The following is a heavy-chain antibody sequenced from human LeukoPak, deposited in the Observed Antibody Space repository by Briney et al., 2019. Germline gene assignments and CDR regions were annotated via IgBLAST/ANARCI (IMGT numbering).Heavy chain of an antibody. CDR1: GFTFSSYA. D-gene: IGHD2-2*01. CDR2: ISGSGGST. Sequence: GGSLRLSCAASGFTFSSYAMSWVRQAPGKGLEWVSAISGSGGSTYYADSVKGRFTISRDNSKNTMYLQMNRLRAEDKAVYYCAKDPYPYCSSNSCSVNWFDPWGQGTLVTVSS. J-gene: IGHJ5*02. V-gene: IGHV3-23*01. CDR3: AKDPYPYCSSNSCSVNWFDP.